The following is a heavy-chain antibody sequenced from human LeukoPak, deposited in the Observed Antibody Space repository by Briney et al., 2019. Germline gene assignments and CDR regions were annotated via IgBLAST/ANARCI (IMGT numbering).Heavy chain of an antibody. D-gene: IGHD1-1*01. CDR2: IYYSGST. CDR3: ARDATGISSFDV. V-gene: IGHV4-31*03. CDR1: GGSINTARYY. J-gene: IGHJ3*01. Sequence: SETLSLTCTVSGGSINTARYYWSWLRQHPGKGLEWIGYIYYSGSTYYTPSLNSRVTMSVDTSNNQFSLKLSSVTAADTALYYCARDATGISSFDVWGQGTMVIVSS.